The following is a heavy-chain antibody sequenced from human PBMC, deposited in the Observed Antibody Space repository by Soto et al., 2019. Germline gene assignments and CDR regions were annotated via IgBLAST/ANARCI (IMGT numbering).Heavy chain of an antibody. CDR1: GYTFTSYY. Sequence: ASVKVSCKASGYTFTSYYMHWVRQAPGQGLEWMGIINPSGGSTSYAQKFQGRVTMTTDTSTSTAYMELGSLRSDDTAIYYCAREYCTSESCYGSDYWGQGTLVTVSS. V-gene: IGHV1-46*01. CDR2: INPSGGST. J-gene: IGHJ4*02. D-gene: IGHD2-8*01. CDR3: AREYCTSESCYGSDY.